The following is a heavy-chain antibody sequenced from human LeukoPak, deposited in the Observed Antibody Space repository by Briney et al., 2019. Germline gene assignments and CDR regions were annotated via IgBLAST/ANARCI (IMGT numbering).Heavy chain of an antibody. V-gene: IGHV3-15*01. CDR3: TTVPYSSSWSYYFDY. CDR2: IKSKTDGGTT. J-gene: IGHJ4*02. Sequence: GGSLRLSCAASGFTFSNAWMSWVRQAPGKGLEWVGRIKSKTDGGTTDYAAPVKGRFTISRDDSKNTLHLQMNSLKTEDTAVYYCTTVPYSSSWSYYFDYWGQGTLVTVSS. CDR1: GFTFSNAW. D-gene: IGHD6-13*01.